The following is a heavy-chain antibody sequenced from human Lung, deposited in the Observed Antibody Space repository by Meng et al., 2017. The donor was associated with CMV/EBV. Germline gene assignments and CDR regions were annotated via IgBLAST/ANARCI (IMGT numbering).Heavy chain of an antibody. CDR2: ISGGGDNM. Sequence: SXKISXAASGFTFSDYYMSWIRQAPGKGLEWISYISGGGDNMYYADSVKGRFTISRDNAKNSLYLEMNSLRVDDMAVYYCASDWGPHSSSGYYFDFWGQEKXVNGYS. D-gene: IGHD6-13*01. V-gene: IGHV3-11*01. CDR1: GFTFSDYY. J-gene: IGHJ4*02. CDR3: ASDWGPHSSSGYYFDF.